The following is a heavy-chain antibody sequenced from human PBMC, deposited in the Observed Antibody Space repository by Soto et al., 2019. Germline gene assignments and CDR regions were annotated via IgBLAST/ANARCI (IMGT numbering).Heavy chain of an antibody. V-gene: IGHV4-31*03. CDR1: GGSISSGGYY. Sequence: SGTLSLTCTVSGGSISSGGYYWSWIRQHPGKGLEWIGYIYYSGSTYYNPSLKSRVTISVDTSKNQFSLKLSSVTAADTAVYYCARGVKWLQLYDAFDIWGQGTMVTVSS. J-gene: IGHJ3*02. CDR2: IYYSGST. CDR3: ARGVKWLQLYDAFDI. D-gene: IGHD1-1*01.